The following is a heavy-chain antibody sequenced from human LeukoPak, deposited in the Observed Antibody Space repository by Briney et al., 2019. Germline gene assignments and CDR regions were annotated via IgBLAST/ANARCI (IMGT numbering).Heavy chain of an antibody. CDR3: ARAHTRSGWYGIHFDY. CDR2: INPSGGST. J-gene: IGHJ4*02. D-gene: IGHD6-19*01. CDR1: GYTFTSYA. V-gene: IGHV1-46*01. Sequence: ASVKVSCKASGYTFTSYAMNWVRQAPGQGLEWMGIINPSGGSTSYAQKFQGRVTMTRDTSTSTVYMELSSLRSEDTAVYYCARAHTRSGWYGIHFDYWGQGTLVTVSS.